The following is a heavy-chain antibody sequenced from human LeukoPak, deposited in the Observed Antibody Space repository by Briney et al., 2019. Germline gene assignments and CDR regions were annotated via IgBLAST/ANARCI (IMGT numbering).Heavy chain of an antibody. CDR3: AKGYSGAWYDFDS. D-gene: IGHD6-19*01. V-gene: IGHV3-48*01. CDR2: ISSSSSII. CDR1: GFTFSSCS. J-gene: IGHJ4*02. Sequence: GGSLRLSCAASGFTFSSCSMNWVRQAPGKGLEWVSYISSSSSIIYYADSVKGRFTISRDNSKNTLYLQMNSLRAEDTAVYYCAKGYSGAWYDFDSWGQGTLVTVSS.